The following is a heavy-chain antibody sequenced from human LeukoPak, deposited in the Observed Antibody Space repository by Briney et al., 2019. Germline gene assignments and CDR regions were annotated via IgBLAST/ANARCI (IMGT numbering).Heavy chain of an antibody. Sequence: SLRLSCAVSGFSIGNYGMHWVRQAPDKGLEWVAMISHDGGVKYYGDSVKGRLTISRDNSENTLYLQMNSLRVEDTAVYYCARDWGSSGWYNWFDPWGQGTLVTVSS. V-gene: IGHV3-30*03. D-gene: IGHD6-19*01. CDR1: GFSIGNYG. J-gene: IGHJ5*02. CDR3: ARDWGSSGWYNWFDP. CDR2: ISHDGGVK.